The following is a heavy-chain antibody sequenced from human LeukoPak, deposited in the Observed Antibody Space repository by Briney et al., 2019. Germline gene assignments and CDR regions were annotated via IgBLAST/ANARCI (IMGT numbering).Heavy chain of an antibody. CDR3: AKFGSSALQGY. V-gene: IGHV3-30*02. CDR1: GFSFSTYG. Sequence: GGSLRLSCAASGFSFSTYGMHWVRQAPGKGLEWVAFIRNDGNNIRYADSVKGRFTISRDNSKNTLYLQMNSLKSEDTAVYFCAKFGSSALQGYWGQGTLVTVSS. J-gene: IGHJ4*02. CDR2: IRNDGNNI. D-gene: IGHD6-6*01.